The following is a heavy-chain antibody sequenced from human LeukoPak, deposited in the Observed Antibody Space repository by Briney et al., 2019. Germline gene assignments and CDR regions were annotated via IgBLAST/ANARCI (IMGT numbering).Heavy chain of an antibody. CDR2: ISAYNGNT. CDR1: GYTFTSYG. V-gene: IGHV1-18*01. D-gene: IGHD6-13*01. J-gene: IGHJ4*02. Sequence: GASVKVSCKAPGYTFTSYGISWVRQAPGQGLEWVGWISAYNGNTNYAQKLQGRVTMTTDTSTSTAYMELRSLRSDDTAVYYCAREEELVSRGSYDYWGQGTLVTVSS. CDR3: AREEELVSRGSYDY.